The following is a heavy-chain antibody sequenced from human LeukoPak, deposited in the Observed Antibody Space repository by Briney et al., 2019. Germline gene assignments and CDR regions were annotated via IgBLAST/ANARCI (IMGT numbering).Heavy chain of an antibody. CDR3: ARTFVSGDGYKVGYSDY. D-gene: IGHD5-24*01. V-gene: IGHV3-33*01. J-gene: IGHJ4*02. CDR2: IWDDGSNK. Sequence: GMSLRLSCAASGFTFSIYGIHWVRQAPGKGLEWVAVIWDDGSNKYYADSVKGRFTISRDNSKDTLYLQMNSLSAEDTAVYCCARTFVSGDGYKVGYSDYWGQGTLVTVSS. CDR1: GFTFSIYG.